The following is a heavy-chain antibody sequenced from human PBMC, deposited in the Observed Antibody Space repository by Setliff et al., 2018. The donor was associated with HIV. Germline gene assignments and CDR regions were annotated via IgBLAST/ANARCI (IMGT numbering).Heavy chain of an antibody. CDR1: GYMFNIYD. J-gene: IGHJ6*03. CDR3: ARDHVVCSGGTCRSDDPYYYSYINV. D-gene: IGHD2-15*01. Sequence: ASVKVSCKTSGYMFNIYDMHWVRQVPGQGLEWMGWSNPNTGGTKYAQKFQGRVTMTMDTSTTTAYMELSGLKSDDTAVYYCARDHVVCSGGTCRSDDPYYYSYINVWGQGTTVTVS. V-gene: IGHV1-2*02. CDR2: SNPNTGGT.